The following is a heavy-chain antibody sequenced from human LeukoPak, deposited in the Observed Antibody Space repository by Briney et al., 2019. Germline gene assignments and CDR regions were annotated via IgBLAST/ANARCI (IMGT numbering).Heavy chain of an antibody. J-gene: IGHJ4*02. CDR2: IKQDGSEK. CDR3: VSDHTGHDDY. V-gene: IGHV3-7*04. CDR1: GFSFSTCW. Sequence: GGSLRLSCAASGFSFSTCWMSWVRQAPGKGLEWVANIKQDGSEKYYVDSVKGRFTISRDNAKNSLYLQMNSLRVEDTAVYYCVSDHTGHDDYWGQGTLVTVSS. D-gene: IGHD1-1*01.